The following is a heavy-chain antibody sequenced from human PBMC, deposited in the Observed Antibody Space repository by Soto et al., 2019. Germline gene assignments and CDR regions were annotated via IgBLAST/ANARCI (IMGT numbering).Heavy chain of an antibody. D-gene: IGHD5-12*01. CDR1: GFTVSSNY. V-gene: IGHV3-53*01. CDR3: ARDRYSGYDYYYFGMDV. Sequence: GGSLRLSCAASGFTVSSNYMSWVRQAPGKGLEWVSVIYSGGSTYYADSVKGRFTISRDNSKNTVYLQMNSLRAEDTAVYYCARDRYSGYDYYYFGMDVWGQGTTVTVPS. CDR2: IYSGGST. J-gene: IGHJ6*02.